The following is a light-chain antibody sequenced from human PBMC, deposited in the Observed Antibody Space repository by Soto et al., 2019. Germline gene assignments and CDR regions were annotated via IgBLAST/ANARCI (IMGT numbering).Light chain of an antibody. CDR3: QTGGTGVV. CDR2: LNADGSH. Sequence: QLVLTQSPSASASLGASVKLTCTLSSGHSSYDIAWHQQQPEKGPRYLMKLNADGSHRKGDGIPDRFSGSSSGAERYLTISSLQSEDEADYYCQTGGTGVVFGGGTKVTVL. J-gene: IGLJ2*01. CDR1: SGHSSYD. V-gene: IGLV4-69*01.